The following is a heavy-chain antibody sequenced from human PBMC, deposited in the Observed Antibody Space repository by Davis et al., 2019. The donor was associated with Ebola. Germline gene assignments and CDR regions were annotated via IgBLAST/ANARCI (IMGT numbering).Heavy chain of an antibody. CDR2: ISGSGGST. CDR1: GFTFSSYA. D-gene: IGHD1-26*01. CDR3: ARDPIVGATIPIFYGMDV. Sequence: GESLKISCAASGFTFSSYAMSWVRQAPGKGLEWVSAISGSGGSTYYADSVKGRFTISRDNAKNSLYLQMNSLRAEDTAVYYCARDPIVGATIPIFYGMDVWGQGTTVTVSS. J-gene: IGHJ6*02. V-gene: IGHV3-23*01.